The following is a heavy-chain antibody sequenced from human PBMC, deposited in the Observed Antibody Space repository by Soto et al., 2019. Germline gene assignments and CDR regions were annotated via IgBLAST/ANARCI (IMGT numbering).Heavy chain of an antibody. CDR2: IYHSGST. CDR3: ASRSSDSSCYINWFDP. CDR1: GGSISSSNW. V-gene: IGHV4-4*02. J-gene: IGHJ5*02. D-gene: IGHD3-22*01. Sequence: SETLSLTCAVSGGSISSSNWWSRVRQPPGKGLEWIGEIYHSGSTNYNPSLKSRVTITVDKSKNQFSLKLSSVTAADTAVYYCASRSSDSSCYINWFDPWGQGTLVTVSS.